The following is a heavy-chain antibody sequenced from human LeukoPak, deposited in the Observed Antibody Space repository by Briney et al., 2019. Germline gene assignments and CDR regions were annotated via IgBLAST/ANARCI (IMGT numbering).Heavy chain of an antibody. CDR3: AKPPRPAAAAGTSIFDY. V-gene: IGHV3-23*01. Sequence: GGSLRLSCAVSGFTYSVYAMSWVRQAPGKGLEWVSTISGSGDTTYSADSVKGRFTISRDNSKNTLYLQMNSLRAEDTVVYYCAKPPRPAAAAGTSIFDYWGQGTLVTVSS. J-gene: IGHJ4*02. CDR2: ISGSGDTT. D-gene: IGHD6-13*01. CDR1: GFTYSVYA.